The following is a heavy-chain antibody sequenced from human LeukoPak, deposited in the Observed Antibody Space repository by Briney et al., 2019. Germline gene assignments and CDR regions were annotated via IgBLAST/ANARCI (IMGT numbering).Heavy chain of an antibody. V-gene: IGHV3-7*01. D-gene: IGHD4-11*01. J-gene: IGHJ4*02. Sequence: PGGSLRLSCAASGFTFSDVWMSWVRQAPGKGLEWVANINQDGRGIYYVDSVKGRFSISRDNTNNLLYLQMNSLRAEDTAMYFCARDSYRSLDCWGQGTLVTVSS. CDR2: INQDGRGI. CDR1: GFTFSDVW. CDR3: ARDSYRSLDC.